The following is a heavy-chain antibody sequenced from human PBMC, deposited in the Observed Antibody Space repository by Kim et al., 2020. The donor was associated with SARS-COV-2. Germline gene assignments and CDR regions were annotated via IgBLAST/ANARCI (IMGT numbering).Heavy chain of an antibody. D-gene: IGHD1-26*01. CDR3: ARPRSGSYWGRGGYFDY. J-gene: IGHJ4*02. V-gene: IGHV3-30-3*01. Sequence: GGSLRLSCAASGFTFSSYAMNWVRQAPGKGLEWVAVISYDGSNKYYADSVKGRFTISRDNSKNTLYLQMNSLRAEDTAVYYCARPRSGSYWGRGGYFDYWGQGTLVTVSS. CDR2: ISYDGSNK. CDR1: GFTFSSYA.